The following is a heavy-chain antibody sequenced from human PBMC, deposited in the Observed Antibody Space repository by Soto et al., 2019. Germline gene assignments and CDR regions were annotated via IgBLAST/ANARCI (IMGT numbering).Heavy chain of an antibody. CDR1: GGTFSSYA. Sequence: SVKVSCKASGGTFSSYAISWVRQAPGQGLEWTGGIIPIFGTANYAQRFQGRVTITADESTSTAYMELSSLRSEDTAVYYCAREVVTSYYGMDVWGQGTTVTVSS. D-gene: IGHD2-21*02. CDR3: AREVVTSYYGMDV. V-gene: IGHV1-69*13. CDR2: IIPIFGTA. J-gene: IGHJ6*02.